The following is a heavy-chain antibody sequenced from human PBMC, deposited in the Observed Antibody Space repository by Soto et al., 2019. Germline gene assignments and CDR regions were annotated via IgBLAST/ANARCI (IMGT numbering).Heavy chain of an antibody. CDR3: ARHLSFTGTTYWFDP. CDR1: CGNIINLGYR. V-gene: IGHV4-39*01. CDR2: IYYSGST. J-gene: IGHJ5*02. D-gene: IGHD1-7*01. Sequence: PSEIQCLPRTFVCGNIINLGYRLGLIRQPPGKGLEWIGSIYYSGSTYYNPSLKSRVTISVDTSKNQFSLKLSSVTAADTAVYYCARHLSFTGTTYWFDPWGQGTLVTVSS.